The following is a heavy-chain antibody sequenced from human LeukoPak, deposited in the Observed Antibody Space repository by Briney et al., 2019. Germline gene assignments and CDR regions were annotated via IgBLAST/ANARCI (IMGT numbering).Heavy chain of an antibody. D-gene: IGHD2-2*01. Sequence: PSETLSLTCTVSGRSISSSSYYWGWIRQPPGKGLEWIGSIYYSGSTYYNPSLKSRVTISVDTSKNQFSLKLSSVTAVDTAVYYCARTNQPFDYWGQGTLVTVSS. J-gene: IGHJ4*02. V-gene: IGHV4-39*01. CDR1: GRSISSSSYY. CDR3: ARTNQPFDY. CDR2: IYYSGST.